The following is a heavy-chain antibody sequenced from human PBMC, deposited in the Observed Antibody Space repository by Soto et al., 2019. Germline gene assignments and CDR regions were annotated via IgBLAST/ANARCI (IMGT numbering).Heavy chain of an antibody. J-gene: IGHJ2*01. D-gene: IGHD2-2*01. V-gene: IGHV4-59*08. Sequence: QVQLQESGPGLVKPSETLSLTCTVSGGSISSYYWSWIRQPPGKGLEWIGYIYYSGSTNYNPSLKSRVTISVDTSKNQFSLKLSSVTAADTAVYYCARHYRYRYCSSTSCWGRRWYFDLWGRGTLVTVSS. CDR2: IYYSGST. CDR1: GGSISSYY. CDR3: ARHYRYRYCSSTSCWGRRWYFDL.